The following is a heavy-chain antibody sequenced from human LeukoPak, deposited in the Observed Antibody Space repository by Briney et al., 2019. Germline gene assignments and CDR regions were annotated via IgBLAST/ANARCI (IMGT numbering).Heavy chain of an antibody. CDR3: ARYSGYGSGSSMFTF. D-gene: IGHD3-10*01. CDR1: GYTFTGYY. Sequence: GASVKVSCKASGYTFTGYYMHWVRQAPGQGLEWMGWINPNSGGTNYAQKFRGRVTMTRDTSISTAYMELSRLRSDDTAVYYCARYSGYGSGSSMFTFWGQGTLVTVSS. CDR2: INPNSGGT. V-gene: IGHV1-2*02. J-gene: IGHJ4*02.